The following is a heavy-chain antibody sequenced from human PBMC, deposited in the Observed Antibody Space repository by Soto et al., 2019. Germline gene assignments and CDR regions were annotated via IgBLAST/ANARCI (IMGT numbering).Heavy chain of an antibody. Sequence: QVQLQESGPGLVKPSQTLSRTCTVSGGSISSGGYYWSWIRQHPGKGLEWIGYIYYSGSTYYNPSLKSRVTISVDTSKNQFSLKLSSVTAADTAVYYCASENYYDSSGYYPQTNWFDPWGQGTLVTVSS. CDR3: ASENYYDSSGYYPQTNWFDP. CDR1: GGSISSGGYY. D-gene: IGHD3-22*01. CDR2: IYYSGST. J-gene: IGHJ5*02. V-gene: IGHV4-31*03.